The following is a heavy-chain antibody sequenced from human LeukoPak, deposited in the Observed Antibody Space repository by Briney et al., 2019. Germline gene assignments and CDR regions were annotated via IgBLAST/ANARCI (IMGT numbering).Heavy chain of an antibody. Sequence: SETLSLTCTVSGGSISTYYWSWIRQPAGKGLEWIGRIYTSGSTNYNPSLKSRVTMSVDTSKNQFSLKLSSVTAADTAMYYCARDLDYFGSGNAFDIWGQGTMVTVSS. V-gene: IGHV4-4*07. J-gene: IGHJ3*02. CDR3: ARDLDYFGSGNAFDI. D-gene: IGHD3-10*01. CDR1: GGSISTYY. CDR2: IYTSGST.